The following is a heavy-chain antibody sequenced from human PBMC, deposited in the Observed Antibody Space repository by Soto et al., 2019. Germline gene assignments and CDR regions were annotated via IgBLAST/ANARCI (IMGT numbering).Heavy chain of an antibody. D-gene: IGHD3-10*01. CDR3: ARGGYYGSGSYSGYYYYGMDV. J-gene: IGHJ6*02. Sequence: SVKVSCKASGGTFSSYAISWVRQAPGQGLEWMGGIIPIFGTANYAQKFQGRVTITADESTSTAYMELSSLRSEDTAVYYCARGGYYGSGSYSGYYYYGMDVWGQGTTATVSS. CDR2: IIPIFGTA. V-gene: IGHV1-69*13. CDR1: GGTFSSYA.